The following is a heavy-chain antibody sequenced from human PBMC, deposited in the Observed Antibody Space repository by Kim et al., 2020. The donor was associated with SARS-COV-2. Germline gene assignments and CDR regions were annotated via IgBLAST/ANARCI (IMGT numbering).Heavy chain of an antibody. V-gene: IGHV6-1*01. D-gene: IGHD3-22*01. J-gene: IGHJ4*02. CDR3: AREGDYFYYFDY. Sequence: DYAVSVKSRITTNPTTSKNQFSLQLNSVPPEDTAVYYCAREGDYFYYFDYWGQGTLVTVSS.